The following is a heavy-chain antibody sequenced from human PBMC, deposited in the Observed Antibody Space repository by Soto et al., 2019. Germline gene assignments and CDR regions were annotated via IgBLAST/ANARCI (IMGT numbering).Heavy chain of an antibody. V-gene: IGHV2-5*02. D-gene: IGHD3-3*01. J-gene: IGHJ6*03. Sequence: SGPTLVNPTRTLTLTCTFSGFSLSTSGVGVGWIRQPPGKALEWLALIYWDDDKRYSPSLKSSLTVTKDTSKNQVVLTMTNIDPVDTATYYCAHTPYYDFWSGYYSPQTFNYYYYMDFWGQGTSVTVSS. CDR1: GFSLSTSGVG. CDR2: IYWDDDK. CDR3: AHTPYYDFWSGYYSPQTFNYYYYMDF.